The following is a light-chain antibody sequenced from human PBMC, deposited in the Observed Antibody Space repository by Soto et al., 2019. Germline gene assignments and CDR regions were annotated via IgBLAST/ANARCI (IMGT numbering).Light chain of an antibody. V-gene: IGLV2-8*01. CDR2: EVS. Sequence: QSAPTQPPSASGSPGQSVTIPCTGTSSDVGGYNSVSWYQQHPGKVPKLMIYEVSKRPSGVPDRFSGSKSGNTASLTVSGLQAEDEADYYCSSYAGSNNLVFGGGTKLTVL. J-gene: IGLJ2*01. CDR1: SSDVGGYNS. CDR3: SSYAGSNNLV.